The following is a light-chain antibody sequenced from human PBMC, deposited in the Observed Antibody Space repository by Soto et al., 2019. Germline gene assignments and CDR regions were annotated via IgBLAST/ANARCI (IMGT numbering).Light chain of an antibody. CDR2: GNS. Sequence: QSVLTHPPSVSGAPGQRVTISCTGSRSNIGAGYDVHWYQQLPGTAPKLLIYGNSNRPSGVPDRFSGSKSGTSASLAITGLQAEDEADYYCQSYDSSLSGDVVFGGGTQLTVL. V-gene: IGLV1-40*01. J-gene: IGLJ2*01. CDR1: RSNIGAGYD. CDR3: QSYDSSLSGDVV.